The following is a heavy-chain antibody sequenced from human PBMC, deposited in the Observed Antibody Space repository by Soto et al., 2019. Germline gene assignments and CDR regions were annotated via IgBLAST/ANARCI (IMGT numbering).Heavy chain of an antibody. CDR1: GYSFTTYW. J-gene: IGHJ6*02. Sequence: GESLKISCKGSGYSFTTYWIGWVRQMPGKGLELMGIMYPGDSDTRYSPSFQGQVTISADKSISTAYLQWSSLKASDTAMYYCARATRGYSYGPRSYYYYGMDVWGQGTTVTVSS. D-gene: IGHD5-18*01. V-gene: IGHV5-51*01. CDR2: MYPGDSDT. CDR3: ARATRGYSYGPRSYYYYGMDV.